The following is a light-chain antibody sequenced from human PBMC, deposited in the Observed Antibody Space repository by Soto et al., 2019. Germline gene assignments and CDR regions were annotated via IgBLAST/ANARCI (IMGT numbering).Light chain of an antibody. CDR3: QSYAGSNTSV. CDR1: KNDIGLYDF. CDR2: EVV. V-gene: IGLV2-8*01. Sequence: QSALTQPPSASGSPGQSVTISCTGTKNDIGLYDFVSWYQHHPGKAPRLIIYEVVQRPSGVPDRFSGSKSGNTASLTVSGLQAADVADYFCQSYAGSNTSVFGSGTKATVL. J-gene: IGLJ1*01.